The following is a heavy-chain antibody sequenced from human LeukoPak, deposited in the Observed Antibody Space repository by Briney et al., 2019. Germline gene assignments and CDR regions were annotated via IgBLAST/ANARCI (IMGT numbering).Heavy chain of an antibody. V-gene: IGHV1-24*01. CDR3: ATDLPYDYVWESYPY. J-gene: IGHJ4*02. CDR2: FDPEDGET. Sequence: ASVKVSCKVSGYTLTELSMHWVRQAPGKGLEWMGGFDPEDGETIYAQKFQGRVTMTEDTSTDTAYMELSSLRSEDTAVYYCATDLPYDYVWESYPYWGQGTLVTVSS. CDR1: GYTLTELS. D-gene: IGHD3-16*02.